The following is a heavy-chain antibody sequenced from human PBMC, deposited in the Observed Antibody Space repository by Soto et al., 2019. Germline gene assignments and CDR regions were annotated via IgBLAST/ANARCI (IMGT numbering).Heavy chain of an antibody. J-gene: IGHJ4*02. V-gene: IGHV4-39*01. CDR1: GESISSSSYY. Sequence: SQTLSLTCTVSGESISSSSYYWGWIRQPPGKGLEWIGCIYYSGRTYYNPSFKSRITITRHTPKNQCSLKLSPVPATDTAAYYCARQRTTVVTQAYFDHWGQGALVTVSS. CDR3: ARQRTTVVTQAYFDH. CDR2: IYYSGRT. D-gene: IGHD2-21*02.